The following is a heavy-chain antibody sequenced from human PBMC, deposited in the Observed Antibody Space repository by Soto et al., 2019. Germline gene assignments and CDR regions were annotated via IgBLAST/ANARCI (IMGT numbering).Heavy chain of an antibody. V-gene: IGHV3-30*18. J-gene: IGHJ6*03. CDR2: ISYDGSNK. Sequence: QVQLVESGGGVVQPGRSLRLSCAAXGFTFSSYGMHWVRQAPCKGLEWVAVISYDGSNKYYADSVKGRFTISRDNSKNTLYLQMNSLRAEDTAVYYCAKEVVVVPAAGSMDVWGKGTTVTVSS. D-gene: IGHD2-2*01. CDR3: AKEVVVVPAAGSMDV. CDR1: GFTFSSYG.